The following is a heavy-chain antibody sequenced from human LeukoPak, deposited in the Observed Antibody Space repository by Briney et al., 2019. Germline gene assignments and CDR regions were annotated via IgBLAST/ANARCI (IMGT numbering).Heavy chain of an antibody. CDR2: ISNSGGST. J-gene: IGHJ4*02. Sequence: GGSLRLSCAASGFTFSNYAMNWVRQAPGKGLEWVSGISNSGGSTYYADSVKGRFTISRDNSKNTLYLQMNSLRAEDTAVYYCAKETSSSFDYWGQGTLVTVSS. V-gene: IGHV3-23*01. CDR1: GFTFSNYA. D-gene: IGHD6-6*01. CDR3: AKETSSSFDY.